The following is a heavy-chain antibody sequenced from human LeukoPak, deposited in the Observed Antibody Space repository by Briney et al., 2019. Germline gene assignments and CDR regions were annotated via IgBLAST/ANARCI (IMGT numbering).Heavy chain of an antibody. V-gene: IGHV4-61*05. CDR3: ARYSSGWIDAFDI. J-gene: IGHJ3*02. Sequence: SETLSLTCTVSGGSISSSSYYWSWIRQPPGKGLEWIGYVYYSGSTDYNPSLKNRVTISVHTSKNQFSLNLSSVTAADAAVYYCARYSSGWIDAFDIWGRGTMVTVSS. CDR2: VYYSGST. D-gene: IGHD6-19*01. CDR1: GGSISSSSYY.